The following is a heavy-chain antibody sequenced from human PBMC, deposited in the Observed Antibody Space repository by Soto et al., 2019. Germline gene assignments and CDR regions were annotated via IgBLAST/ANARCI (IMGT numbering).Heavy chain of an antibody. CDR3: AKGSFGFDY. D-gene: IGHD3-10*01. Sequence: GGSLRLSCAAPGVTFTSYAMTWVRQFAGEGLQWVTSISKSGDSTYYADSVKGRFTTSRDNSKNTLYLQMNSLRAEDTAIYYCAKGSFGFDYWGQGTLVTVSS. J-gene: IGHJ4*02. CDR1: GVTFTSYA. V-gene: IGHV3-23*01. CDR2: ISKSGDST.